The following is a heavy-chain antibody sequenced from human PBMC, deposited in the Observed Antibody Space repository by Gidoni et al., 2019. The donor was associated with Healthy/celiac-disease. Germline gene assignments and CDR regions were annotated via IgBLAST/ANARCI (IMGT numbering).Heavy chain of an antibody. D-gene: IGHD6-19*01. CDR3: ARGGLIAVAGTGTPRAYWYFDL. CDR2: IGTAGDT. V-gene: IGHV3-13*01. CDR1: GFTFSSYD. J-gene: IGHJ2*01. Sequence: EVQLVESGGGLVQPGGSLRLSCAASGFTFSSYDMPWVRQATGKGLEWVSAIGTAGDTYYPGSVKGRFTISRENAKNPLYLQMNSLRAGDTAVYYCARGGLIAVAGTGTPRAYWYFDLWGRGTLVTVSS.